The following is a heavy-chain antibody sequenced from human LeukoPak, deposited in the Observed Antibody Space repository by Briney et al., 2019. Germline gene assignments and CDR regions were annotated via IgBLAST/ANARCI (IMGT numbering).Heavy chain of an antibody. J-gene: IGHJ4*02. Sequence: ASVKVSCKASGYTFTSYGISWVRQAPGQGLEWMGWISAYNGNTNYAQKFQGWVTMTRDTSISTAYMELSRLRSDDTAVYYCAREGGFTMVRGVSTAFDYWGQGTLVTVSS. CDR3: AREGGFTMVRGVSTAFDY. V-gene: IGHV1-18*01. CDR2: ISAYNGNT. CDR1: GYTFTSYG. D-gene: IGHD3-10*01.